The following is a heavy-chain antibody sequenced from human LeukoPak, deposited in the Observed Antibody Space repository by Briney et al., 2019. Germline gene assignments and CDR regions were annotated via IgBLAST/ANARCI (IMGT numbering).Heavy chain of an antibody. D-gene: IGHD4-11*01. Sequence: ASVKVSCKASGYTFTSYYMHWVRQAPGHGLEWMGIINPSGGSTSCAQKYQGRVTMTRDASTSTVYMELSSLRSEDTAVYYCARGDYSTPLYWFDPWAREPWSPSPQ. CDR1: GYTFTSYY. V-gene: IGHV1-46*01. CDR2: INPSGGST. J-gene: IGHJ5*02. CDR3: ARGDYSTPLYWFDP.